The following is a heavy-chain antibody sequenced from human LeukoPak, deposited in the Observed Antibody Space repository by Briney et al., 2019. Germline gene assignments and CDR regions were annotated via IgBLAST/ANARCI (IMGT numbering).Heavy chain of an antibody. CDR1: GFTFSSYA. CDR3: ANSPEGSGSYWMAYYYYGMDV. Sequence: PGGSLRLSCAASGFTFSSYAMHWVRQAPGKGLEWVSAISGSGGSTYYADSVKGRFTISRDNSKNTLYLQMNSLRAEDTAVYYCANSPEGSGSYWMAYYYYGMDVWGQGTTVTVSS. CDR2: ISGSGGST. V-gene: IGHV3-23*01. D-gene: IGHD3-10*01. J-gene: IGHJ6*02.